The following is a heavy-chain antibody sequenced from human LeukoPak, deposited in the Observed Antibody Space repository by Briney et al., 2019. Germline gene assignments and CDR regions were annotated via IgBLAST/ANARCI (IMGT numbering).Heavy chain of an antibody. V-gene: IGHV5-51*01. CDR3: ARRGYLAVAGLDC. J-gene: IGHJ4*02. Sequence: GESLKISCKGSGYSFTSYWIGWVRQMPGKGLEWMGIIYPGDSDTRYSPSFEGQVTISADKSIGTAYLQWSSLKASDTAMYYCARRGYLAVAGLDCWGQGTLVTVSS. CDR2: IYPGDSDT. D-gene: IGHD6-19*01. CDR1: GYSFTSYW.